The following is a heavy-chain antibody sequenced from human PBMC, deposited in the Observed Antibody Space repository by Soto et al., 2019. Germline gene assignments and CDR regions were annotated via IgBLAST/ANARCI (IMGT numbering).Heavy chain of an antibody. CDR2: ISSSGDMP. Sequence: EVQLLESGGGLVQPGGSLRLSCAASGFTFTTFAMSWVRQPPGKGLEWVSGISSSGDMPYYADSVKGRFTISRDQSKNTVYLQMNSLRAEDTALYYCAKVNSIVGDGDHDYWGQGTLVSVSS. CDR3: AKVNSIVGDGDHDY. CDR1: GFTFTTFA. V-gene: IGHV3-23*01. J-gene: IGHJ4*02. D-gene: IGHD4-17*01.